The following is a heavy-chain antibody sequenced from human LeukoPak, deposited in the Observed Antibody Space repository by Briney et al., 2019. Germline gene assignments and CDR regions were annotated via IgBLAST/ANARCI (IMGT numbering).Heavy chain of an antibody. V-gene: IGHV3-23*01. CDR3: ARGALSYCSSTSCYLYYFDY. J-gene: IGHJ4*02. D-gene: IGHD2-2*01. CDR2: VSGSGGIT. Sequence: GGSLRLSCAASGFTFNSYAMTWVRQAPGKGLEWVSHVSGSGGITYYADSVKGRFTISRDNSKNTLYLQMNSLRAEDTAVYYCARGALSYCSSTSCYLYYFDYWGQGTLVTVSS. CDR1: GFTFNSYA.